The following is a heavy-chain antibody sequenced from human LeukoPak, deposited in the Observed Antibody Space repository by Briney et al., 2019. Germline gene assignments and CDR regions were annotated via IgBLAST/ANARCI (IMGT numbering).Heavy chain of an antibody. J-gene: IGHJ3*02. CDR2: INPNSGGT. CDR3: ARPTSGSSGWSEDPHSYAFDI. CDR1: GYTFTGYY. Sequence: EASVKVSCKASGYTFTGYYMHWVRQAPGQGLVWMGWINPNSGGTNYAQKFQGRVTMTRDTSISTAYMELSRLRSDDTAVYYCARPTSGSSGWSEDPHSYAFDIWGQGTMVTVSS. V-gene: IGHV1-2*02. D-gene: IGHD6-19*01.